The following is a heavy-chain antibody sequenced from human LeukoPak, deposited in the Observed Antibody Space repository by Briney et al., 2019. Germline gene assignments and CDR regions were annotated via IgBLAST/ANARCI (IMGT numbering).Heavy chain of an antibody. Sequence: PSETLSLTCTVSGGSISSGDYYWSWVRQPPGKGLEWIGYIYYSGSTNYNPSLKSRVTISVDTSKNQFSLKLSSVTAADTAVYYCARALSPYYYDRRYGMDVWGQGTTVTVSS. J-gene: IGHJ6*02. CDR2: IYYSGST. D-gene: IGHD3-22*01. CDR3: ARALSPYYYDRRYGMDV. V-gene: IGHV4-61*08. CDR1: GGSISSGDYY.